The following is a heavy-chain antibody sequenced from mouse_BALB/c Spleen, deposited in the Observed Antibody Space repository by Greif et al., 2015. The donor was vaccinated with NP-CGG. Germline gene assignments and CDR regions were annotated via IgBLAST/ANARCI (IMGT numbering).Heavy chain of an antibody. CDR1: GFNIKDYY. D-gene: IGHD2-14*01. CDR3: ARRGYGAWFAY. J-gene: IGHJ3*01. Sequence: EVQLQQSGAELVRPGALVKLSCKASGFNIKDYYMHWVKQRPEQGLEWIGWIDPENGNTIYDPKFQGKASITADTSSNTAYLQLSSLTSEDTAVYYCARRGYGAWFAYWGQGTLVTVSA. CDR2: IDPENGNT. V-gene: IGHV14-1*02.